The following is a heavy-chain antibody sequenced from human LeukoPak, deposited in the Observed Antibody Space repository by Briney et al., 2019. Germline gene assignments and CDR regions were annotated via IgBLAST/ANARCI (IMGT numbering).Heavy chain of an antibody. J-gene: IGHJ4*02. CDR2: VANDGNNY. Sequence: GGSLRLSCAASGFTFSNYGMHWVRQAPGKGLEWVAIVANDGNNYYYGDSVKGRFTVSRDNSKNTLYLQMNGLRGEDTAVYYCAKEGPKYYFDYWGQGTLVTVSS. CDR3: AKEGPKYYFDY. V-gene: IGHV3-30*18. CDR1: GFTFSNYG.